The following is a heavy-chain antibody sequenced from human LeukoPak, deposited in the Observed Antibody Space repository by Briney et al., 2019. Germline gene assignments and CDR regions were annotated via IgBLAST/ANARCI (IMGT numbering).Heavy chain of an antibody. CDR1: GHSMISDYY. CDR2: IYHSGST. D-gene: IGHD2-8*01. CDR3: ARNVSADFSNRHHKWFDP. Sequence: SETLSLTCGVSGHSMISDYYWGWIRQPPGKGLEWIGSIYHSGSTHYNPSLKSRVTISVDTSKNQFSLKLSSVTASDTAIYYCARNVSADFSNRHHKWFDPWGQGTLVTVS. J-gene: IGHJ5*02. V-gene: IGHV4-38-2*01.